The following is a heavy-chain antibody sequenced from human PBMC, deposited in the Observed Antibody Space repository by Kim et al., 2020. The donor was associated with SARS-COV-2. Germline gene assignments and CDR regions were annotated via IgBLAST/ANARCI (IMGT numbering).Heavy chain of an antibody. V-gene: IGHV4-34*01. CDR2: INHSGST. Sequence: SETLSLTCAVYGGSFSGYYWSWIRQPPGKGLEWIGEINHSGSTNYNPSLKSRVTISVDTSKNQFSLKLSSVTAADTAVYYCARESGGSYRAGHRSIGGMDVWGQGTTVTVSS. J-gene: IGHJ6*02. CDR1: GGSFSGYY. D-gene: IGHD1-26*01. CDR3: ARESGGSYRAGHRSIGGMDV.